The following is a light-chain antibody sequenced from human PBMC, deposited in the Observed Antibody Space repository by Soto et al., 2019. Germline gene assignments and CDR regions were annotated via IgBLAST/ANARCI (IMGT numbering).Light chain of an antibody. CDR1: SSDVGGYSS. Sequence: QSVLTQPASVSGSPGQSITISCTATSSDVGGYSSVSWYQQHPGKAPKLIIYDVTNRPSGVSNRFSGSKSGNTASLTISGLQAEDEADYYCSSYTSSSLYVFGTGTKLTVL. CDR3: SSYTSSSLYV. J-gene: IGLJ1*01. V-gene: IGLV2-14*01. CDR2: DVT.